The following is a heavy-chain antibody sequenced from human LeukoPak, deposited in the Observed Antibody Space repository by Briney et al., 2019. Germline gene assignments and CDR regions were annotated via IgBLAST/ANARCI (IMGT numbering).Heavy chain of an antibody. CDR2: ISYDGSNK. Sequence: QPGGSLRLSCAAAGFTFSSYGMHWVRQAPGKGLEWVPVISYDGSNKNYADSVKGRFTISRDNSKNTLYLQMNSLRAEDTAVYYGAKDPVARDEYFQHWGQGTLVTVSS. D-gene: IGHD6-19*01. CDR3: AKDPVARDEYFQH. J-gene: IGHJ1*01. V-gene: IGHV3-30*18. CDR1: GFTFSSYG.